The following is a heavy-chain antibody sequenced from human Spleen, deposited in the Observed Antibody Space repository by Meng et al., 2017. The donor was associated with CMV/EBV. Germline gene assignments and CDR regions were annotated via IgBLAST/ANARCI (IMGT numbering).Heavy chain of an antibody. CDR2: INTNAGNP. CDR1: GYTFTRYA. J-gene: IGHJ4*02. Sequence: KVACKASGYTFTRYAMNWVRQAPGQGLGWMGWINTNAGNPTYAQGFTGRFVFSLDTSVSTAYLQITSLKAEDTAVYYCASVSGEGGYWGQGTLVTVSS. V-gene: IGHV7-4-1*02. CDR3: ASVSGEGGY. D-gene: IGHD1-26*01.